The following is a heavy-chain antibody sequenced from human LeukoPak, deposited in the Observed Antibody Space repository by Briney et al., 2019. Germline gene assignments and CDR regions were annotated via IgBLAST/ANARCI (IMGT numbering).Heavy chain of an antibody. V-gene: IGHV4-31*03. Sequence: PSETLSLTCTVSGGSIGSGGYYWSWIRQHPGKGLEWIGYIYYSGSTYYNPSLKSRVTISVDTSKNQFSLKLSSVTAADTAAYYYARVPYYDILTGYSPTGFDPWGQGTLVTVSS. J-gene: IGHJ5*02. CDR1: GGSIGSGGYY. CDR2: IYYSGST. D-gene: IGHD3-9*01. CDR3: ARVPYYDILTGYSPTGFDP.